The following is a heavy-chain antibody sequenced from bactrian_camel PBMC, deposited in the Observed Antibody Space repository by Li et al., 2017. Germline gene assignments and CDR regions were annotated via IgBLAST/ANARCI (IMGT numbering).Heavy chain of an antibody. CDR2: IYTGDGTT. CDR3: SLYWGF. D-gene: IGHD2*01. V-gene: IGHV3S37*01. J-gene: IGHJ4*01. CDR1: GFTFSGYA. Sequence: HVQLVESGGGSAQAGGSLRLSCAASGFTFSGYAMTWVRQAPGKGLEWVASIYTGDGTTNYLDYVKGRFTNTGDNAKNMLYLQMNSLKSEDTALYYCSLYWGFWGQGTQVTVS.